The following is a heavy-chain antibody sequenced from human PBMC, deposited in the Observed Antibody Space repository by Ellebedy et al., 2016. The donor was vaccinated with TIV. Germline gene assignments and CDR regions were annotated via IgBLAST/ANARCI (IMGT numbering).Heavy chain of an antibody. CDR3: ARLAYGDYFHFDY. V-gene: IGHV1-2*02. CDR1: GYTFTGYY. D-gene: IGHD4-17*01. CDR2: INPNSGGT. Sequence: AASVKVSCKASGYTFTGYYMHWVRQAPGQGLEWMGWINPNSGGTNYAQKFQGRVTMTRDTSISTAYMELSRLRSDDTAVYYCARLAYGDYFHFDYWGQGTLVTISS. J-gene: IGHJ4*02.